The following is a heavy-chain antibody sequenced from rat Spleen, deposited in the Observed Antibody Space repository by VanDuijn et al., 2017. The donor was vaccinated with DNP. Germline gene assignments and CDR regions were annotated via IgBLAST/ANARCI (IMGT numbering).Heavy chain of an antibody. CDR1: GFTFSNYD. D-gene: IGHD1-11*01. CDR3: ARGGRSYFDY. Sequence: EVQLVESGGGLVQPGRSLKLSCAASGFTFSNYDMAWVRQTPKKSLEWVAIISHTDDISYYPDSVKGRFTISRDNAKNSLYLEMNSLRSEDTATYYCARGGRSYFDYWGQGVMVTVSS. J-gene: IGHJ2*01. V-gene: IGHV5-7*01. CDR2: ISHTDDIS.